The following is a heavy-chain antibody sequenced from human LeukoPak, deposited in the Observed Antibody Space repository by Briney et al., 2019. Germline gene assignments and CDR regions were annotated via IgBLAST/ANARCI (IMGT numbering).Heavy chain of an antibody. CDR3: ARINRSPYSSGWYPGGAFDI. J-gene: IGHJ3*02. CDR1: GGSFSGYY. Sequence: SETLSLTCAVYGGSFSGYYWSWIRQPPGKGLEWIGEINHSGSTYYNPSLKGRVTISVDTSKNQFSLKLSSVTAADTAVYYCARINRSPYSSGWYPGGAFDIWGQGTVVTVSS. CDR2: INHSGST. V-gene: IGHV4-34*01. D-gene: IGHD6-19*01.